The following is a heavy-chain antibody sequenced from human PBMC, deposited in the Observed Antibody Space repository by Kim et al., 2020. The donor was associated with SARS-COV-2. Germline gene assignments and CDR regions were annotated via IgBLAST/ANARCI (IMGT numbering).Heavy chain of an antibody. CDR2: ISYDGSNK. V-gene: IGHV3-30-3*01. CDR1: GFTFSSYA. D-gene: IGHD3-10*01. J-gene: IGHJ4*02. Sequence: GGSLRLSCAASGFTFSSYAMHWVRQAPGKGLEWVAVISYDGSNKYYADSVKGRFTISRDNSKNTLYLQMNSLRAEDTAVYYCASPDYYYGSGSYQYFDYWGQGTLVTVSS. CDR3: ASPDYYYGSGSYQYFDY.